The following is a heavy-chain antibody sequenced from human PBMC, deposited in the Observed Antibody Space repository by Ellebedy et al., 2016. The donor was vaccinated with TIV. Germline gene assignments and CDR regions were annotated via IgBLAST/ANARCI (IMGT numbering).Heavy chain of an antibody. D-gene: IGHD2-2*01. CDR1: GYTFTSYG. Sequence: AASVKVSCKASGYTFTSYGISWVRQAPGQGLEWMGWISVYNGNTNYAQKLQGRVTMTTDTFTSTAYMELRSLRSDDTAVYYCARYCNSTTCSNWFDPWGQGTLVTVSS. J-gene: IGHJ5*02. CDR2: ISVYNGNT. V-gene: IGHV1-18*01. CDR3: ARYCNSTTCSNWFDP.